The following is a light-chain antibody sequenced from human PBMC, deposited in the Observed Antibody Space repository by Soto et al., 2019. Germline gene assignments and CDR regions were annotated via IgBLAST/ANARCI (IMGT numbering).Light chain of an antibody. Sequence: QSVLTQPPSASGTPGQRVTISCSGSSSNIGSNTVNWYQQLPGTAPKLIIYSNNQRPSGVPDRFSGSKSGTSASLAISGLQSKDEADYYCAAWDDSLNGPGVFGGGTQLTVL. CDR3: AAWDDSLNGPGV. V-gene: IGLV1-44*01. CDR1: SSNIGSNT. CDR2: SNN. J-gene: IGLJ7*01.